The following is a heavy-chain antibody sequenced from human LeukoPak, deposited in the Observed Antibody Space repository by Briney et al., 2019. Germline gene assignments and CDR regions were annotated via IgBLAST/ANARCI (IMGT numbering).Heavy chain of an antibody. CDR1: GFTVSTTL. Sequence: GGSLRLSCTVSGFTVSTTLMDWVRQAPGKGLEGVSLIYDDGRTVSRDSVRGRFSIYRETSKNIVYLQMNSLKVEDAAIHYCARDGGGRESWVEFDLWGQGTLVTVSS. CDR3: ARDGGGRESWVEFDL. CDR2: IYDDGRT. V-gene: IGHV3-53*05. J-gene: IGHJ5*02. D-gene: IGHD3-16*01.